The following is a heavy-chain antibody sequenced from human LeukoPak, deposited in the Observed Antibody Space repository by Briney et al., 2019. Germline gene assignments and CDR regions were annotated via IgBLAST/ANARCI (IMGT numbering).Heavy chain of an antibody. Sequence: GGSLRLSCAASGFTFDDYAMHWVRQAPGKGLEWVSGISWNSGSIGYADSVKGRFTISRDNAKNSLYLQMKSLRAEDTALYYCGKGVKFNRLNYFDYWGQGTLATVSS. CDR2: ISWNSGSI. CDR1: GFTFDDYA. J-gene: IGHJ4*02. CDR3: GKGVKFNRLNYFDY. D-gene: IGHD5/OR15-5a*01. V-gene: IGHV3-9*01.